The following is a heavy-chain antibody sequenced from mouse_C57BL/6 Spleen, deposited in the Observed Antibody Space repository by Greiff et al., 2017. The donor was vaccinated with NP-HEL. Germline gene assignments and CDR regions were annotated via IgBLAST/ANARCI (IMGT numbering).Heavy chain of an antibody. CDR1: GYSFTDYN. J-gene: IGHJ4*01. D-gene: IGHD2-4*01. V-gene: IGHV1-39*01. CDR2: INPNYGTT. CDR3: ARGRGLEGGYYAMDY. Sequence: LVESGPELVKPGASVKISCKASGYSFTDYNMNWVKQSNGKSLEWIGVINPNYGTTSYNQKFKGKATLTVDQSSSTAYMQLNSLTSEDSAVYYCARGRGLEGGYYAMDYWGQGTSVTVSS.